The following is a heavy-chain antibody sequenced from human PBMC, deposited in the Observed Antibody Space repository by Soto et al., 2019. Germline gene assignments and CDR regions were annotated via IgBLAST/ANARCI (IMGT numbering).Heavy chain of an antibody. Sequence: SETLSLTCAITGDSVSSNSAGWSWVRQSPSRGLEWLGRTYYRSKWYYEYAVSVRGRVTINPDTSKNQYSLQLNSVTPEDTAVYFCARGEQYSGRIFDYWGQGTLVTVSS. CDR3: ARGEQYSGRIFDY. CDR2: TYYRSKWYY. CDR1: GDSVSSNSAG. V-gene: IGHV6-1*01. J-gene: IGHJ4*01. D-gene: IGHD1-26*01.